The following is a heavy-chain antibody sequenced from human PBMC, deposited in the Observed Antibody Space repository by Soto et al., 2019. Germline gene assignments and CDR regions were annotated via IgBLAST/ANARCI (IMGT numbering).Heavy chain of an antibody. V-gene: IGHV1-46*01. CDR2: INLSGGST. Sequence: QVQLVQSGAEVRKPGASVKVSCKASGYTFTSYYMYWVRQAPGQGLEWMGIINLSGGSTSYAQKFQGRVTMTRDASTSTVYMEMSSLRSDDMAVYYCARSYDSNAYYHLDYWGQGTLVTVSS. J-gene: IGHJ4*02. D-gene: IGHD3-22*01. CDR1: GYTFTSYY. CDR3: ARSYDSNAYYHLDY.